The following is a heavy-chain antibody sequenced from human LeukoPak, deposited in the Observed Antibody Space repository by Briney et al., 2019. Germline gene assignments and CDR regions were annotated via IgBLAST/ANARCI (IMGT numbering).Heavy chain of an antibody. V-gene: IGHV4-39*01. CDR2: IYYSGST. Sequence: SETLSLTCTVSGGSISSSSYYWGWIRQPPGKGLEWIGSIYYSGSTYYNPSLKSRVTISVDTSKNQFSLKLSSVTAADTAVYYCARHVRDGYNSIVPFDYWGQGTLVTVSS. D-gene: IGHD5-24*01. CDR1: GGSISSSSYY. J-gene: IGHJ4*02. CDR3: ARHVRDGYNSIVPFDY.